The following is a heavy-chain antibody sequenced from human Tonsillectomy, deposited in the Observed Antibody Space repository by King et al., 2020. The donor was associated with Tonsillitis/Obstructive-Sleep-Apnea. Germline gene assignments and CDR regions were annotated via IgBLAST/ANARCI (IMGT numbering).Heavy chain of an antibody. V-gene: IGHV4-39*01. CDR1: GGSISSSRYY. D-gene: IGHD4-11*01. CDR2: VYYHGGT. Sequence: LQLQESGPGLVKPSETLSLTCTVSGGSISSSRYYWGWIRQPPGKGLEWIGSVYYHGGTFYNPSLKSRVTISVDTSKNQFSLKLSSVTAADTAVYYCAGPEYDYTHYWGQGTLVTVSS. J-gene: IGHJ4*02. CDR3: AGPEYDYTHY.